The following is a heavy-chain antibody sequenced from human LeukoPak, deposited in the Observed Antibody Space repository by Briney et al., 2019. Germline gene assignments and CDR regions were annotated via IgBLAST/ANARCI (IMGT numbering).Heavy chain of an antibody. CDR2: IIPILGIA. D-gene: IGHD5-24*01. J-gene: IGHJ4*02. CDR1: GGTFSSYA. V-gene: IGHV1-69*04. Sequence: SVKVSCKASGGTFSSYAISWVRQAPGQGLEWMGRIIPILGIANYAQKFQGRVTITADKSTSTAYMELSSLRSEDTAVYYCASPEADYGYNNFNYFDYWGQGTLVTVSS. CDR3: ASPEADYGYNNFNYFDY.